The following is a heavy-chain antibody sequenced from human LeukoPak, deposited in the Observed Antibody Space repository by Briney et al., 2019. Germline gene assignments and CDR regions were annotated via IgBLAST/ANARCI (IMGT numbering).Heavy chain of an antibody. V-gene: IGHV1-69*13. CDR1: GGTFSSYA. D-gene: IGHD4-11*01. CDR3: ARAMLQYGETTENFQH. J-gene: IGHJ1*01. Sequence: ASVKVSCKASGGTFSSYAISWVRQAPGQGLEWMGGIIPIFGTANYAQKFQGRVTITADESTSTAYMELSSLRSEDTAVYYCARAMLQYGETTENFQHWGQGTLVTVSS. CDR2: IIPIFGTA.